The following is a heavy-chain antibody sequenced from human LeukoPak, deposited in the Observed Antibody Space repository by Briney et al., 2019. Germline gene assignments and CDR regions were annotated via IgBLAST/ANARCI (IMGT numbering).Heavy chain of an antibody. CDR1: GGSFSGYY. J-gene: IGHJ4*02. CDR3: ARTWSWSNFDY. V-gene: IGHV4-34*01. CDR2: INHSGST. D-gene: IGHD6-13*01. Sequence: SETLSLTCAVYGGSFSGYYWSWIRQPPGKGLEWIGEINHSGSTNCNPSLKSRVTISVDTSKNQFSLKLSSVTAADTAVYYCARTWSWSNFDYWGQGTLVTVSS.